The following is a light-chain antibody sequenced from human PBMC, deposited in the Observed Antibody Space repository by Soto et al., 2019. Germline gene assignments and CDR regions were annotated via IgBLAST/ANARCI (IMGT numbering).Light chain of an antibody. J-gene: IGLJ3*02. Sequence: QPASVPGSPGQSITISCTGTSSDVGGYDYVSWYQHHPGKAPKLMIYDNNKRPSGIPDRFSGSKSGTSATLGITGLQTGDEANYYCATWDTSLGAGVFGGGTKLTVL. V-gene: IGLV1-51*01. CDR2: DNN. CDR3: ATWDTSLGAGV. CDR1: SSDVGGYDY.